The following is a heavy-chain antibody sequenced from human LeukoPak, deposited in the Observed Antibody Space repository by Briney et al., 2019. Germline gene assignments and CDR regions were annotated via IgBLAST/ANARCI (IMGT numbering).Heavy chain of an antibody. J-gene: IGHJ5*02. CDR1: GGTFSSYT. CDR2: IIPIIGKT. CDR3: ARGVAVASRFDP. D-gene: IGHD6-19*01. V-gene: IGHV1-69*08. Sequence: GASVKVSCKASGGTFSSYTIFWVRQAPGQGLDWMGRIIPIIGKTDYAQKFQGRVTITADKSTSTAYMELSSLRSEDTAVYYCARGVAVASRFDPWGQGTLVTVSS.